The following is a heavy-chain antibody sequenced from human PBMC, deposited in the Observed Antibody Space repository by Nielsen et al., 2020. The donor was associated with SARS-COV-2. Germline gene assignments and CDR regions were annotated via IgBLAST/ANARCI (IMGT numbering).Heavy chain of an antibody. J-gene: IGHJ6*02. CDR3: ARDYYDSSGPRDYYYGMDV. D-gene: IGHD3-22*01. Sequence: WIRQHPGKGLEWIGYIYYSGSTYYNPSLKSRVTISVDTSKNQFSLKLSSVTAADTAVYYCARDYYDSSGPRDYYYGMDVWGQGTTVTVSS. V-gene: IGHV4-31*02. CDR2: IYYSGST.